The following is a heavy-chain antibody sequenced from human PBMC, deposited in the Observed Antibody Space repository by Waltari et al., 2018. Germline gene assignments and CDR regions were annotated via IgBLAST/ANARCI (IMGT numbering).Heavy chain of an antibody. CDR2: IIPIFGTA. J-gene: IGHJ4*02. CDR3: AREGRGYCSSTSCALFDY. Sequence: QVQLVQSGAEVKKPGSSVKVSCKASGGTFSSYAISWVRQAPGQGLEWMGGIIPIFGTANYAQKFQGRVTITTDESTSTAYMELSSLRSEDTAVYYCAREGRGYCSSTSCALFDYWGQGTLVTVSS. V-gene: IGHV1-69*05. CDR1: GGTFSSYA. D-gene: IGHD2-2*01.